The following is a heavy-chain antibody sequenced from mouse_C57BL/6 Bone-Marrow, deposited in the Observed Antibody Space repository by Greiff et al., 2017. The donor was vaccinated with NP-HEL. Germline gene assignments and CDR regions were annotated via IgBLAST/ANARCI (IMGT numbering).Heavy chain of an antibody. V-gene: IGHV1-64*01. Sequence: QVQLQQPGAELVKPGGSVKLSCKASGYTFTSYWMHWVKQRPGQGLEWIGMIHPNSGSTNYNEKFKSKATLTVDKSSSTAYMQLSSLTSEDSAVYYCARGTAQATGLAMDYWGQGTSVTVSS. CDR1: GYTFTSYW. J-gene: IGHJ4*01. D-gene: IGHD3-2*02. CDR3: ARGTAQATGLAMDY. CDR2: IHPNSGST.